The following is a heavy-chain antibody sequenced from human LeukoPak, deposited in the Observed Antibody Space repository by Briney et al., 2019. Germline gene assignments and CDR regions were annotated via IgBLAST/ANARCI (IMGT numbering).Heavy chain of an antibody. D-gene: IGHD2/OR15-2a*01. CDR3: ARDLYGMGYFDY. J-gene: IGHJ4*02. CDR1: GFTVSSNY. V-gene: IGHV3-53*01. Sequence: PGGSLRLSCAASGFTVSSNYMSWVRQAPGKGLEWVSVIYSGGSTYYADSVKGRFIISRDNSKNRVFLQMNSLRADDTAVYYSARDLYGMGYFDYWGQGALVTVSS. CDR2: IYSGGST.